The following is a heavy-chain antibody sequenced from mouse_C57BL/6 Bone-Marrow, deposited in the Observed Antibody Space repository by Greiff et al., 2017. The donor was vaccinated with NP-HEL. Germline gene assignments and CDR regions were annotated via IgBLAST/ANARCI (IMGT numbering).Heavy chain of an antibody. CDR3: ARGTTVVAKNYYAMDY. J-gene: IGHJ4*01. V-gene: IGHV1-81*01. CDR2: IYPRSGNT. D-gene: IGHD1-1*01. CDR1: GYTFTSYG. Sequence: QVHVKQSGAELARPGASVKLSCKASGYTFTSYGISWVKQRTGQGLEWIGEIYPRSGNTYYNEKFKGKATLTADKSSSTAYMELRSLTSEDSAVYFCARGTTVVAKNYYAMDYWGQGTSVTVSS.